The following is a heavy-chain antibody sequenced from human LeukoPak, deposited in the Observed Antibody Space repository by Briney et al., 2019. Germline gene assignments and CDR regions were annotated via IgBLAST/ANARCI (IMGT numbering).Heavy chain of an antibody. CDR3: ARPVPSRLGWFDP. D-gene: IGHD1-1*01. V-gene: IGHV4-39*01. Sequence: SETLSLTCTVSGGSISSSSYYWGWIRQPPGKGLEWIGSIYYSGSTYSNPSLKSRVSTSVRTSKNQFSLKLRSVIAADTAVYYCARPVPSRLGWFDPWGQGTLVTVPS. CDR2: IYYSGST. CDR1: GGSISSSSYY. J-gene: IGHJ5*02.